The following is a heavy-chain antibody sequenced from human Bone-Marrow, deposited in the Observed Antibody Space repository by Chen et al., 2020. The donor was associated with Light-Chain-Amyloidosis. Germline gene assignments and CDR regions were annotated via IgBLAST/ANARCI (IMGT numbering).Heavy chain of an antibody. D-gene: IGHD5-12*01. V-gene: IGHV5-51*01. Sequence: EVQLEQSGPEVKKLGESLKISCKGSGYTFPNYWIGWVSQMPGKGLEWMGVIYPDDSDARYSPSFEGQVTISADKSITTAYLQWRSLKASDTAMYYCARRRDGYNFDYWGQGTLVTVSS. CDR1: GYTFPNYW. CDR3: ARRRDGYNFDY. CDR2: IYPDDSDA. J-gene: IGHJ4*02.